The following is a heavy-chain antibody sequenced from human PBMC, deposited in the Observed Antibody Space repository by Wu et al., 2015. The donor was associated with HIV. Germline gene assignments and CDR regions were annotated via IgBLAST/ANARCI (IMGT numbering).Heavy chain of an antibody. J-gene: IGHJ6*02. CDR1: GDGFTSYA. Sequence: VHLVQFGGEVKKPGSSVKVTCKASGDGFTSYAVSWVRQAPGQGLEWMGGINPLFGTANYAQKFQGRVTITTDESTSTAYMELSSLRSEDTAVYYCARSSYYYGMDVWGQGTTVTVSS. CDR3: ARSSYYYGMDV. V-gene: IGHV1-69*05. CDR2: INPLFGTA.